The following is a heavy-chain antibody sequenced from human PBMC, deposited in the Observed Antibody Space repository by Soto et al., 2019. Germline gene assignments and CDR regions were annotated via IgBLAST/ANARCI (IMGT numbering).Heavy chain of an antibody. CDR2: ISGSGGST. CDR3: AKGISSSFDSFDY. V-gene: IGHV3-23*01. CDR1: GFTFSSYS. D-gene: IGHD6-13*01. Sequence: PGGSLXXXCAASGFTFSSYSMNWVRQAPGKGLEWVSAISGSGGSTYYADSVKGQFTISRDNSKNTLYLQMNSLRAEDTAVYYCAKGISSSFDSFDYWGQGTLVTVSS. J-gene: IGHJ4*02.